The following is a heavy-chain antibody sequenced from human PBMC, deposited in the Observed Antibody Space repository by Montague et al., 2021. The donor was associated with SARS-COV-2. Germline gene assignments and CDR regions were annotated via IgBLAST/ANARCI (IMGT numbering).Heavy chain of an antibody. CDR2: IYHSGST. Sequence: SETLSLTCTVSGYSISSGYYWGWIRQPPGKGLEWIGSIYHSGSTYYNPSLKSRVTISVDTSKNQFSLKLSSVTAADTAVYYCARDCYDYGSGSYQRWFDPWGQGTTVTVSS. J-gene: IGHJ3*01. CDR3: ARDCYDYGSGSYQRWFDP. D-gene: IGHD3-10*01. V-gene: IGHV4-38-2*02. CDR1: GYSISSGYY.